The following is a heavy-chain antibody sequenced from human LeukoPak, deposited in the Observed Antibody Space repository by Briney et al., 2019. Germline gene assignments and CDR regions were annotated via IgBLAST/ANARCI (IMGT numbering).Heavy chain of an antibody. D-gene: IGHD3-16*01. CDR1: GFTFNTYS. CDR3: ARGWVDI. V-gene: IGHV3-21*01. J-gene: IGHJ3*02. Sequence: GGSLRLSCAASGFTFNTYSMNWVRQAPGKGLEWVSSISSSSSYIYYADSVRGRFTISRDNAKNSMYLQMNSLRAEDTAVYYCARGWVDIWGQGTMVTVSS. CDR2: ISSSSSYI.